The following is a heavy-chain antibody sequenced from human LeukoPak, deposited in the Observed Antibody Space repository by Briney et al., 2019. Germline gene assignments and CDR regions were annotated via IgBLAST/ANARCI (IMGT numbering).Heavy chain of an antibody. CDR3: ARDYYSGSYYGDY. J-gene: IGHJ4*02. Sequence: ASVTVSCTASGYTFTNYGITWVRQAPGQGLEWMGWISAYNANTNYAQKLQGRVTMTTDTSTSTAYMELSSLRSDDTAVYFCARDYYSGSYYGDYWGQGTPVTVSS. V-gene: IGHV1-18*01. D-gene: IGHD1-26*01. CDR2: ISAYNANT. CDR1: GYTFTNYG.